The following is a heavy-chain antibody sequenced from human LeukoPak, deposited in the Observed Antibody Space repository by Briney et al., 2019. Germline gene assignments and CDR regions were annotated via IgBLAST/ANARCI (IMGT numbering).Heavy chain of an antibody. Sequence: PSETLSLTCAVSGVSISSYYWSWIRQPAGKGREWIGRIYSNGITEYKPSLKSRLTMSVDTSKKEFSMKLTYVTAGDPGVYFCASSQNFYYYYMDVWGKGPTVTVSS. J-gene: IGHJ6*03. CDR3: ASSQNFYYYYMDV. CDR2: IYSNGIT. V-gene: IGHV4-4*07. CDR1: GVSISSYY.